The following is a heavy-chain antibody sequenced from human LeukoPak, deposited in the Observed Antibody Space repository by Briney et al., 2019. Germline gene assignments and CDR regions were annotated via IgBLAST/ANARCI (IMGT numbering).Heavy chain of an antibody. J-gene: IGHJ4*03. D-gene: IGHD3-22*01. CDR1: GFTLSYFG. CDR2: IKQDGSEK. V-gene: IGHV3-7*04. Sequence: GSPCPSCAASGFTLSYFGLGWVGQAPGKGLEWVANIKQDGSEKYYVDSVRGRFTISRDNAKNSLYLQMNSMRAEDTAVYYCARDEPQYYQESSSPFCKWGHRTLVTVSS. CDR3: ARDEPQYYQESSSPFCK.